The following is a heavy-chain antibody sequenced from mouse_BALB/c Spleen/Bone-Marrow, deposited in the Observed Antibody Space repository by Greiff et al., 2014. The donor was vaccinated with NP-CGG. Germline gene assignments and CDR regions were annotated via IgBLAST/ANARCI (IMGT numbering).Heavy chain of an antibody. J-gene: IGHJ3*01. CDR1: GFNIKDTY. D-gene: IGHD1-1*01. V-gene: IGHV14-3*02. Sequence: VHVKQSGAELVKPGASVKLSCTASGFNIKDTYMHWVKQRPEQGLEWIGRIDPANGNTKYDPKFQGKATITADTSSNTAYLQLSSLTSEDTAVYYCAIYYYGSSGFAYWGQGTPVTVSA. CDR3: AIYYYGSSGFAY. CDR2: IDPANGNT.